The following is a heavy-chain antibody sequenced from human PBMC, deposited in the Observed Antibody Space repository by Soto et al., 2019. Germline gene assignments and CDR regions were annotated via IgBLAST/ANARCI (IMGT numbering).Heavy chain of an antibody. Sequence: SVKVSCKASGGTFSSYAISWVRQAPGQGLEWMGGIIPIFGTANYAQKFQGRVTITADKSTSTAYMELSSLRSEDTAVYYCARAAMVNYYYYGMDVWGQGTTVTVSS. D-gene: IGHD5-18*01. CDR2: IIPIFGTA. V-gene: IGHV1-69*06. CDR3: ARAAMVNYYYYGMDV. J-gene: IGHJ6*02. CDR1: GGTFSSYA.